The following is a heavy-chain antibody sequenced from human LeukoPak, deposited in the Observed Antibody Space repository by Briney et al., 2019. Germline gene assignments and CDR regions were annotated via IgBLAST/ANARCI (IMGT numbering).Heavy chain of an antibody. J-gene: IGHJ4*02. CDR2: ISWNSGSI. CDR1: GSTFDDYA. D-gene: IGHD3-10*01. Sequence: GGSLRLSCAASGSTFDDYAMHWVRQAPGKGLEWVSGISWNSGSIGYADSVKGRFTISRDNAKNSLYLQMNSLRAEDTALYYCAKSLHYYGSGSYYNYFDYWGQGTLVTVSS. V-gene: IGHV3-9*01. CDR3: AKSLHYYGSGSYYNYFDY.